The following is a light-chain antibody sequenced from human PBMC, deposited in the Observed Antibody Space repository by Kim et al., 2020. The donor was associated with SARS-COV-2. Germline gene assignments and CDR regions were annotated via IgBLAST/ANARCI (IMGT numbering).Light chain of an antibody. J-gene: IGLJ3*02. CDR2: RDS. CDR1: NIGSKN. V-gene: IGLV3-9*01. CDR3: QVWDSNAVV. Sequence: SYELTQPLSVSVALGQTASISCGGDNIGSKNVHWYQQKPGQAPVLVIYRDSNRPSGIPERFSGSNSGGTATLTISRAQAGDESDYYCQVWDSNAVVFGGGTHLTVL.